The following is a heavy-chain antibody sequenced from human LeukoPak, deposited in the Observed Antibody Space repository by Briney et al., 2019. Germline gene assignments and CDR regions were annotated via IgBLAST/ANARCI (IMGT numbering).Heavy chain of an antibody. J-gene: IGHJ6*02. D-gene: IGHD3-9*01. CDR2: IYYSGTT. CDR1: GGSINSGDYY. CDR3: ARIKYYDILTGEYYYYAMDV. Sequence: PSQTLSLTCTVSGGSINSGDYYWTWIRQPPGKGLECIGYIYYSGTTYYNPSLKSRVTISVDTSKNQFSLKLSSVTAADTAVYYCARIKYYDILTGEYYYYAMDVWGQGATVTVSS. V-gene: IGHV4-30-4*01.